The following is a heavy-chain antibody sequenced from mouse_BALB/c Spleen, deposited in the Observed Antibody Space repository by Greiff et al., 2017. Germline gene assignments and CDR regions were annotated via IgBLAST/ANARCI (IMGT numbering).Heavy chain of an antibody. V-gene: IGHV3-2*02. D-gene: IGHD4-1*01. Sequence: EVQLVESGPGLVKPSQSLSLTCTVTGYSITSDYAWNWIRQFPGNKLEWMGYISYSGSTSYNPSLKSRISITRDTSKNQFFLQLNSVTTEDTATYYCARELGLFAYWGQGTLVTVSA. J-gene: IGHJ3*01. CDR1: GYSITSDYA. CDR3: ARELGLFAY. CDR2: ISYSGST.